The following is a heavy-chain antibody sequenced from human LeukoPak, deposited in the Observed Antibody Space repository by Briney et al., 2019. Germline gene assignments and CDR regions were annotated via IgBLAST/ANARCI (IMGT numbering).Heavy chain of an antibody. J-gene: IGHJ6*03. V-gene: IGHV1-69*05. CDR3: ARSPPRSSWYYYYYMDV. Sequence: ASVKVSCKASGYTFTSYAISWVRQAPGQGLEWMGGIIPIFGTANYAQKFQGRVTITTDESTSTAYMELSSLRSEDTAVYYCARSPPRSSWYYYYYMDVWGKGTTVAVSS. CDR1: GYTFTSYA. D-gene: IGHD6-13*01. CDR2: IIPIFGTA.